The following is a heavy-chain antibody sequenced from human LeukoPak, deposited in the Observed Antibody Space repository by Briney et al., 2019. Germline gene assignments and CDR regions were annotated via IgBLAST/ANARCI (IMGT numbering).Heavy chain of an antibody. V-gene: IGHV3-53*04. CDR1: GFTVSSNY. CDR3: ARDQRGSSWTPPGMDV. CDR2: IYSGGST. D-gene: IGHD6-13*01. J-gene: IGHJ6*02. Sequence: GGSLRLSCAASGFTVSSNYMSWVRQAPGKGLKWVSVIYSGGSTYYADSVKGRFTISRHNSKNTLYLQMNSLRAEDTAVYYCARDQRGSSWTPPGMDVWGQGTTVTVSS.